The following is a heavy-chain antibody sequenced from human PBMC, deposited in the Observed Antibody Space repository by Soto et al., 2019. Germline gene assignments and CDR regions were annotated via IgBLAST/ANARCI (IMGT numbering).Heavy chain of an antibody. CDR1: GGTFSSYT. CDR3: ASGPGIVVVPAALYYYGMDV. D-gene: IGHD2-2*01. J-gene: IGHJ6*02. V-gene: IGHV1-69*02. Sequence: QVQLVQSGAEVKKPGSSVKVSCKASGGTFSSYTISWVRQAPGQGLEWMGRIIPILGIANYAQKFQGRVTITADTSTSTAYMELSSLRSEDTAVYYCASGPGIVVVPAALYYYGMDVWGQGTTVTVSS. CDR2: IIPILGIA.